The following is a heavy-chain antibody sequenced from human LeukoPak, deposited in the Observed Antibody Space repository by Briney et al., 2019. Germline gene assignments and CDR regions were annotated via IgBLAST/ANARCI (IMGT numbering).Heavy chain of an antibody. CDR3: ARRIVGATWNGAFDI. CDR2: IYPGDSDT. D-gene: IGHD1-26*01. Sequence: GESLKISCRGSGYSFTSYWIGWVRQMPGKGLEWMGIIYPGDSDTRYSPSFQGQVTISADKSISTAYLQWSSLKASDTAMYYCARRIVGATWNGAFDIWGQGTTVTVSS. J-gene: IGHJ3*02. CDR1: GYSFTSYW. V-gene: IGHV5-51*01.